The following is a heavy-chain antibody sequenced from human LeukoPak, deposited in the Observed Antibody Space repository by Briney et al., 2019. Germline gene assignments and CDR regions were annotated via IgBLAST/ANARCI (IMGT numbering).Heavy chain of an antibody. D-gene: IGHD2-15*01. CDR3: ARDPAAASRGFGMDV. Sequence: PGGSLRLSCAASGYTFSIYGMHWVRQAPGKGQEWVAVIWYDGTNKYYGDAVKGRFTMSRDNSKNTLYLQMNGLRAEDTAVYYCARDPAAASRGFGMDVWGQGTTVTVSS. CDR2: IWYDGTNK. CDR1: GYTFSIYG. V-gene: IGHV3-33*01. J-gene: IGHJ6*02.